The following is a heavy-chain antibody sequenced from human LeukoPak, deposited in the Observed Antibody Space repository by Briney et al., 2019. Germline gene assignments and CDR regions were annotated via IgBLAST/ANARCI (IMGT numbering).Heavy chain of an antibody. CDR1: GFTFSSYA. CDR3: AKGHWGDN. J-gene: IGHJ4*02. CDR2: IRGHDGST. Sequence: PGGSLRLSCAASGFTFSSYAMSWVRQAPGKGLEWVSLIRGHDGSTYYANSVKGRFTLSRDNSKDALYLQMNSLTAEDTAVYYCAKGHWGDNWGQGTLVTVSS. D-gene: IGHD7-27*01. V-gene: IGHV3-23*01.